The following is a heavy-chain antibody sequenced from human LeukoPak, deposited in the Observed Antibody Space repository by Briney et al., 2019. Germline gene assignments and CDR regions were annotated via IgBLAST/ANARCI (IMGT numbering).Heavy chain of an antibody. CDR2: MYLSGTT. J-gene: IGHJ4*02. Sequence: SETLSLTCTVSGDSINSLDLWSWVRQPPGKGLEWIGEMYLSGTTHSDPSVKSRVTISIDKPKNQFFLNLSSVTAADTAVYYCAGLVGRYSSGLYYYYFDYWGQGTLVTVSS. V-gene: IGHV4-4*02. CDR3: AGLVGRYSSGLYYYYFDY. CDR1: GDSINSLDL. D-gene: IGHD3-22*01.